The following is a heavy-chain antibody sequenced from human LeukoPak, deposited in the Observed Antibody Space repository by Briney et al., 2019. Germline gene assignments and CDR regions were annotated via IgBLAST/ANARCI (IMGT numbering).Heavy chain of an antibody. CDR2: ISSSGSTI. Sequence: GGSLRLSCAASGFTFSSYEMNWVRQAPGKGLEWVSYISSSGSTIYYADSVKGRFTISRDNAKNSLYLQMSSLRAEDTAVYYCARDVGTYDYWGQGTLVTVSS. V-gene: IGHV3-48*03. CDR1: GFTFSSYE. D-gene: IGHD1-1*01. J-gene: IGHJ4*02. CDR3: ARDVGTYDY.